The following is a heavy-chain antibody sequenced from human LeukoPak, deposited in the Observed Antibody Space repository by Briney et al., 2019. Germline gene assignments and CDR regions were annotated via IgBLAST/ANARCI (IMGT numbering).Heavy chain of an antibody. D-gene: IGHD3-16*02. CDR3: ARGTYCYTLGGDAVDL. CDR1: GCSIGSYF. Sequence: SESLSLSCTVSGCSIGSYFWSWIRQPLGKRLEWMCYICYSGPPNYNPSLKSRVSMSMDRSNKQFPLKLTCVTGADTAVYYCARGTYCYTLGGDAVDLWGRGKLVT. CDR2: ICYSGPP. J-gene: IGHJ2*01. V-gene: IGHV4-59*01.